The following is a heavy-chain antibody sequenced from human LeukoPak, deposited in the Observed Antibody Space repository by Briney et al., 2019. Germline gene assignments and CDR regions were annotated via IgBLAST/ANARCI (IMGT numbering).Heavy chain of an antibody. CDR2: IISGSDTI. CDR3: ARGPSEVLLWFGESPN. J-gene: IGHJ3*01. CDR1: GFAFSTYS. V-gene: IGHV3-48*01. Sequence: PGGSLRLSCAASGFAFSTYSMSWVRQAPGKGLEGVSHIISGSDTIYYADSVKGRFTISRDNAKNSLYLQMNRLRADDTAVYYCARGPSEVLLWFGESPNWGQGTVVTVSS. D-gene: IGHD3-10*01.